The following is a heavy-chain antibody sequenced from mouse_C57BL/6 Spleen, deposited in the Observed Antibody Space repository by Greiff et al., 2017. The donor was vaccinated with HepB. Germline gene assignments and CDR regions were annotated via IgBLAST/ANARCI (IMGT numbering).Heavy chain of an antibody. J-gene: IGHJ4*01. CDR2: IYPGDGDT. V-gene: IGHV1-82*01. CDR3: ARSHGSSPFYYAMDY. Sequence: QVQLKQSGPELVKPGASVKISCKASGYAFSSSWMNWVKQRPGKGLEWIGRIYPGDGDTNYNGKFKGKATLTADKSSSTAYMQLSSLTSEDSAVYFCARSHGSSPFYYAMDYWGQGTSVTVSS. CDR1: GYAFSSSW. D-gene: IGHD1-1*01.